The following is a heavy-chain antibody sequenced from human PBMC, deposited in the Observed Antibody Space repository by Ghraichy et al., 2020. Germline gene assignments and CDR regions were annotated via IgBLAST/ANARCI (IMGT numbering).Heavy chain of an antibody. D-gene: IGHD6-13*01. CDR2: INHSGST. J-gene: IGHJ6*02. CDR1: GGSFSGYY. V-gene: IGHV4-34*01. Sequence: SETLSLTCAVYGGSFSGYYWSWIRQPPGKGLEWIGEINHSGSTNYNPSLKSRVTISVDTSKNQFSLKLSSVTAADTAVYYCARLSAAGGYYYGMDVWGQGTTVTVSS. CDR3: ARLSAAGGYYYGMDV.